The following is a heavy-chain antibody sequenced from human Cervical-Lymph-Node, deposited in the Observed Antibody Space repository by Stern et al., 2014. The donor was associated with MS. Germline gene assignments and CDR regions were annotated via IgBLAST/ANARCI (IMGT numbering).Heavy chain of an antibody. V-gene: IGHV3-30-3*01. D-gene: IGHD3-3*01. CDR3: ARANYDFWSGYPDFHYYGMDV. CDR1: GFTFSSYA. Sequence: QVQLVESGGGVVQPGGSLRLSCAASGFTFSSYAMHWVRQAPGKGLEWVAVISYGGSNKYYACSVKGRFTIARDNSKNSLDLQMNSLRAEDTAVYYCARANYDFWSGYPDFHYYGMDVWGQGTTVTVSS. CDR2: ISYGGSNK. J-gene: IGHJ6*02.